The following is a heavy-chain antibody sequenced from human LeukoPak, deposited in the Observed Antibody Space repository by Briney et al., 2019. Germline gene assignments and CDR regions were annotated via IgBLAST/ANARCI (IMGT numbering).Heavy chain of an antibody. CDR3: ARGGWELLESLDY. Sequence: GGSLRLSCGASGFTFRSYGMHGVRQAPGKGLEGVAVIWYDGSNKYYADSVKGRFTISRDNSKNTLYLQMNSLRAEDTAVYYCARGGWELLESLDYWGQGTLVTVSS. CDR2: IWYDGSNK. V-gene: IGHV3-33*01. CDR1: GFTFRSYG. D-gene: IGHD1-26*01. J-gene: IGHJ4*02.